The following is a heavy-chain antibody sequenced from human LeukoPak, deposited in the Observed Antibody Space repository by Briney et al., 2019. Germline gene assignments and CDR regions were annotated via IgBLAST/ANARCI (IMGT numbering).Heavy chain of an antibody. CDR2: IGSSSTYT. Sequence: GGSLRLSCTASGFSFSSYAMDWVRQAPGKGLEWVSSIGSSSTYTHYADSVQGRFTISRDKAKNSLYLQMNSLRVEDTAVYYCARDHNYAFDNWGQGTLVSVAS. CDR1: GFSFSSYA. J-gene: IGHJ4*02. D-gene: IGHD1-1*01. V-gene: IGHV3-21*01. CDR3: ARDHNYAFDN.